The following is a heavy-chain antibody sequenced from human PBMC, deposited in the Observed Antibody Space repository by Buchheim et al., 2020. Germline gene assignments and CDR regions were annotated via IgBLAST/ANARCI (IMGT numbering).Heavy chain of an antibody. D-gene: IGHD2-15*01. V-gene: IGHV4-4*02. Sequence: QVQLQESGPGLVKPSGTLSLTCAVSGGSISSSNWWSWVRQPPGKGLEWLGEIYHTGPTNYHPSLKSRVTISVDKFKNSLSLKMTSVTAADTAVYYCAREFENCSGGSCYSFDHWGRGTL. CDR1: GGSISSSNW. CDR3: AREFENCSGGSCYSFDH. CDR2: IYHTGPT. J-gene: IGHJ4*02.